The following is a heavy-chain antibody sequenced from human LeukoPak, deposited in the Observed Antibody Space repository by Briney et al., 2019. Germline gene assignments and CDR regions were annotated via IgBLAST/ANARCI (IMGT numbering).Heavy chain of an antibody. J-gene: IGHJ3*02. CDR1: GYTFTSYD. Sequence: GASVKVSCKASGYTFTSYDINWVRQATGQGLEWMGWMNPNSGNTGYARKFQGRVTMTRNTSISTAYMELSSLRSEDTAVYYCARARTTNTYYDILTGYYNVPAFDIWGQGTMVTVSS. V-gene: IGHV1-8*01. CDR2: MNPNSGNT. CDR3: ARARTTNTYYDILTGYYNVPAFDI. D-gene: IGHD3-9*01.